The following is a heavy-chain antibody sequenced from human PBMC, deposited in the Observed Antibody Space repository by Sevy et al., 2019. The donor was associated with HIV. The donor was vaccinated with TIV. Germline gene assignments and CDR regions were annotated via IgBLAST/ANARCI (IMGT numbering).Heavy chain of an antibody. V-gene: IGHV3-48*01. CDR3: PRDQLPDIVVVVAAIGFDP. CDR2: ISSSSSTI. J-gene: IGHJ5*02. Sequence: GGSLRLSCAASGFTFSSYSMNWVRQAPGKGLEWVSYISSSSSTIYYADSVKGRFTISRANAKNSLYLQMNSLRVEDTAGYYCPRDQLPDIVVVVAAIGFDPWGQGTLVTVSS. D-gene: IGHD2-15*01. CDR1: GFTFSSYS.